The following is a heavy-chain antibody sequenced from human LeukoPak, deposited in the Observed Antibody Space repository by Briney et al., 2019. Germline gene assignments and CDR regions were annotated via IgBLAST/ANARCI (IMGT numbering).Heavy chain of an antibody. CDR1: GGTFSGYA. V-gene: IGHV1-69*04. Sequence: ASVTVSCTASGGTFSGYAISWVRQAPGQGLEWMGRIIPILGIANYAQKFQGRVTITADKSTSTAYMELSSLRSEDTAVYYCASEGKRGRGVIIKTLDYWGQGTLVTVSS. D-gene: IGHD3-10*01. J-gene: IGHJ4*02. CDR3: ASEGKRGRGVIIKTLDY. CDR2: IIPILGIA.